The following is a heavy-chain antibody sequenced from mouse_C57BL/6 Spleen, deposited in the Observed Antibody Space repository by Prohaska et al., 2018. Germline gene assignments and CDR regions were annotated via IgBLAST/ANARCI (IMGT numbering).Heavy chain of an antibody. V-gene: IGHV2-6*01. J-gene: IGHJ3*01. CDR1: GFSLTSYG. CDR3: ASGTGTDWFAY. Sequence: QVQLKESGPGLVAPSQSLSITCTVSGFSLTSYGLDWVRQSPGKGLEWLGVIWGVGSTNYNSALKSRLSISKDNSKSQVFLKMNSLQTDDTAMYYCASGTGTDWFAYWGQGTLVTVSA. CDR2: IWGVGST. D-gene: IGHD4-1*01.